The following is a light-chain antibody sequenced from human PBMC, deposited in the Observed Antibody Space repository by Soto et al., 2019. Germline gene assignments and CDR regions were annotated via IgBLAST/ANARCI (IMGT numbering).Light chain of an antibody. V-gene: IGKV1-39*01. CDR2: HAS. CDR1: QNINTY. CDR3: QQSSRMPP. J-gene: IGKJ4*01. Sequence: DIQLTQSPSSLSASVGDRVTITCRSSQNINTYLNWYQQRPGEPPKLLIYHASSLKSGVPSRFSGSAFGTAFTLTISSLQPEDVGTYYCQQSSRMPPFGGGTKLDIK.